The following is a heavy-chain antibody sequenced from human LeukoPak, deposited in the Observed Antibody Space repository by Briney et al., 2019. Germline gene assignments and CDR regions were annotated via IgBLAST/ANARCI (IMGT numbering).Heavy chain of an antibody. J-gene: IGHJ4*02. CDR2: ISYDGSNK. D-gene: IGHD4-23*01. V-gene: IGHV3-30*04. CDR3: ARSITDYGGNSYFDY. Sequence: GGSLRLSCAASGFTFSSYAMHWVRQAPGKGLKWVAVISYDGSNKYYADSVKGRFTISRDNSKNTLYLQMNSLRAEDTAVYYCARSITDYGGNSYFDYWGQGTLVTVSS. CDR1: GFTFSSYA.